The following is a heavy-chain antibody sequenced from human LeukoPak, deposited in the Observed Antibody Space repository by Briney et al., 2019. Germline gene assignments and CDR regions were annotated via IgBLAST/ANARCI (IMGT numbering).Heavy chain of an antibody. V-gene: IGHV4-4*07. Sequence: SETLSLTCTVSGGSISSYYWSWIRQPAGKGLGWIGRIYTSGSTNYNPSLKSRVTMSVDTSKNQFSLKLSSVTAADTAVYYCAREQLWRPYYYYGMDVWGQGTTVTVSS. D-gene: IGHD5-18*01. CDR2: IYTSGST. CDR1: GGSISSYY. CDR3: AREQLWRPYYYYGMDV. J-gene: IGHJ6*02.